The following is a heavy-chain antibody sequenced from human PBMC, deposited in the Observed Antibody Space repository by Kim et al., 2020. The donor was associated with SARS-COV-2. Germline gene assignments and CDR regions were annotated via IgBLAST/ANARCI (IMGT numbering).Heavy chain of an antibody. CDR1: GGSISSGGYY. D-gene: IGHD1-26*01. CDR3: ARAWVIVGATGYYFDY. J-gene: IGHJ4*02. CDR2: IYYSGST. Sequence: SETLSLTCTVSGGSISSGGYYWSWIRQHPGKGLEWIGYIYYSGSTYYNPSLKSRVTISVDTSKNQFSLKLSSVTAADTAVYYCARAWVIVGATGYYFDYWGQGTLVTVSS. V-gene: IGHV4-31*03.